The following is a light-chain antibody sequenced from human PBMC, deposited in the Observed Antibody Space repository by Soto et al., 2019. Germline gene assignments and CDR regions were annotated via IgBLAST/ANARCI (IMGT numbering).Light chain of an antibody. CDR1: QNIRNY. J-gene: IGKJ2*01. CDR2: DAS. V-gene: IGKV3-11*01. CDR3: QQSSNWPPYT. Sequence: EVVLTQSPATLSLSPGERATLSCRASQNIRNYLAWYQQKPGQAPRLLIYDASNMVTGIPARFSGSGSGTDFTLTISSLEPEDFAVYYCQQSSNWPPYTFGQGTKLE.